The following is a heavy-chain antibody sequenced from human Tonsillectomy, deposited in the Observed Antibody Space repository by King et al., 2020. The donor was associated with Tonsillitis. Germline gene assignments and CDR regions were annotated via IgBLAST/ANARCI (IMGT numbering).Heavy chain of an antibody. Sequence: VQLVESGGGVVQPGRSLRLSCAASGFTFSSYGMHWVRQAPGKGLEWVAVISYDGSNKYYADSVKGRFTISRDNSKNTLYLQMNSLRAEDTAVYYCAKSGADGYNPGFRYWGQGTLVTVSS. CDR2: ISYDGSNK. CDR3: AKSGADGYNPGFRY. V-gene: IGHV3-30*18. CDR1: GFTFSSYG. J-gene: IGHJ4*02. D-gene: IGHD5-24*01.